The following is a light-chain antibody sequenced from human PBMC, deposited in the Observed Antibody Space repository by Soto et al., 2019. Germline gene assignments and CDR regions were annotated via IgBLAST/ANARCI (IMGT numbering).Light chain of an antibody. J-gene: IGKJ5*01. V-gene: IGKV1-5*01. CDR3: QQYNSSPIT. Sequence: DIQMTQSPSTLSASIGDRVTITCRASQSISSWLAWYQQKPGKAPKLLIYDASSLESGVPSRFSGSGSGTGFTLTISSLQPDDFATYYCQQYNSSPITFGQGTRLEIK. CDR1: QSISSW. CDR2: DAS.